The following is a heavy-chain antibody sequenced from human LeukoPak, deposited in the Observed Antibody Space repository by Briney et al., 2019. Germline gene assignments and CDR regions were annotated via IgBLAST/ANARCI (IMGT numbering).Heavy chain of an antibody. J-gene: IGHJ3*02. CDR2: ISNDGSNK. V-gene: IGHV3-30*18. Sequence: PGGSLRLSCAASGFTFSSYGMHWVRQAPGKGLEWVAVISNDGSNKYYADSVKGRFTISRDNSKNTLYLQMNSLRAEDTAVYYCAKGDPLNYDILTGWNDAFDIWGQGTMVTASS. CDR1: GFTFSSYG. D-gene: IGHD3-9*01. CDR3: AKGDPLNYDILTGWNDAFDI.